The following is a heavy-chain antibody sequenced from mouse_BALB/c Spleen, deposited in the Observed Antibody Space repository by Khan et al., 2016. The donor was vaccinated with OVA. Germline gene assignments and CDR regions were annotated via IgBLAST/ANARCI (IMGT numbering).Heavy chain of an antibody. CDR1: RFSLSDYG. V-gene: IGHV2-6-5*01. J-gene: IGHJ4*01. Sequence: QVQLQQSGPGLVAPSQNLSITCTVSRFSLSDYGVSWIRQPPGKGLEWLGVIWGGGSTYYNSALKSRLSISKDNSKSQVFLKMSSLQSDDTAMFYCAKGVWSYYYTLDYWGQGTSVTVSS. CDR2: IWGGGST. CDR3: AKGVWSYYYTLDY.